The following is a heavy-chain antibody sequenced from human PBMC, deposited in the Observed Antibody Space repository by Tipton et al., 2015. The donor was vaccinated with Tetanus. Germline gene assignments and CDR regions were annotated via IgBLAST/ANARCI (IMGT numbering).Heavy chain of an antibody. CDR3: ARANNDYPKKGPFDY. CDR1: GGSVRSGDYS. Sequence: TLSLTCTVSGGSVRSGDYSWNWIRQPPGKELEWVGYVYYSGSTNYHPSLKGRLTISVDTSKNQFSLNLRSVITADTAVYYCARANNDYPKKGPFDYWGQGSLVIVSS. D-gene: IGHD5-12*01. V-gene: IGHV4-61*08. CDR2: VYYSGST. J-gene: IGHJ4*02.